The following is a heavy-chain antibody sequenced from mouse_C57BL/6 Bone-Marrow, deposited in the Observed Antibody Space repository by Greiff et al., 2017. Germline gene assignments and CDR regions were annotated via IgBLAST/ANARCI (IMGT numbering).Heavy chain of an antibody. CDR1: GFTINADY. Sequence: EVQLQESGAELVRPGASVKLSCTASGFTINADYMHWVKQRPEQGLEWIGCIHPENGDTEYASKFQGKATITEDTSSNTAYLQLSSLTSEDTAVYYCTHDYGSSLDYWGQGTTLTVSS. D-gene: IGHD1-1*01. CDR3: THDYGSSLDY. CDR2: IHPENGDT. J-gene: IGHJ2*01. V-gene: IGHV14-4*01.